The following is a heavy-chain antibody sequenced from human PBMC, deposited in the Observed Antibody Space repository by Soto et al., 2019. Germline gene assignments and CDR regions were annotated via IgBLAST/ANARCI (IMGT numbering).Heavy chain of an antibody. V-gene: IGHV3-21*01. CDR2: ISSSSSYR. CDR1: GFTFSSYN. CDR3: ERRQEDYDLVTGYDMRYFDL. J-gene: IGHJ2*01. Sequence: EVQLVESGGGLVKPGGSLRLSCAASGFTFSSYNMNWVRQAPGKGLEWVSSISSSSSYRDYADSVKGRVTISRNNAKNSLYLQMNSLRAEETALYYGERRQEDYDLVTGYDMRYFDLCGRGTPVTVSS. D-gene: IGHD3-9*01.